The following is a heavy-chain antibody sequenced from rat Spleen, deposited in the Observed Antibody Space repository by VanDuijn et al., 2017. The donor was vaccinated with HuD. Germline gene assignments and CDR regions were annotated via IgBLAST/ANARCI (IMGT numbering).Heavy chain of an antibody. CDR2: INSAGTT. CDR1: CHSITSSYR. D-gene: IGHD1-2*01. CDR3: ARSDRVHFYLSFAD. J-gene: IGHJ3*01. V-gene: IGHV3-3*01. Sequence: EVQLQESGPGPVKVSESLSLTCSVTCHSITSSYRWNWIRKFPGNKFECMVYINSAGTTNYNPSLKSRISITRDTSKNQFFLQVTSVRFEDPANYECARSDRVHFYLSFADWGQRTLVTASS.